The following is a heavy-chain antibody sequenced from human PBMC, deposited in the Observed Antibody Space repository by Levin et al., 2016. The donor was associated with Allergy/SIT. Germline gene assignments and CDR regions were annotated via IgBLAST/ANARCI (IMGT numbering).Heavy chain of an antibody. V-gene: IGHV1-46*03. Sequence: WVRQAPGQGLEWMGIINPSGGSTSYAQKFQGRVTMTRDTSTSTVYMELSSLRSEDTAVYYCARGVVLNYYYGMDVWGQGTTVTVSS. D-gene: IGHD2-15*01. CDR2: INPSGGST. CDR3: ARGVVLNYYYGMDV. J-gene: IGHJ6*02.